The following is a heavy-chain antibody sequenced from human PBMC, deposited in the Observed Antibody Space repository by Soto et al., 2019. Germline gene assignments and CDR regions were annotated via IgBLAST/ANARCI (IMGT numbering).Heavy chain of an antibody. Sequence: QVQLVQSGAEVRKPGSSVKASCKASGGTFSRHAISWVRQAPGQGLEWMGGIIPIFGTANHAQKFQGRVKIIADESTSTVYMELSSLRSEDTAMYYCARGWGYDSNDYYYAYWGQGTLVIVSS. CDR3: ARGWGYDSNDYYYAY. D-gene: IGHD3-22*01. J-gene: IGHJ4*02. CDR2: IIPIFGTA. V-gene: IGHV1-69*01. CDR1: GGTFSRHA.